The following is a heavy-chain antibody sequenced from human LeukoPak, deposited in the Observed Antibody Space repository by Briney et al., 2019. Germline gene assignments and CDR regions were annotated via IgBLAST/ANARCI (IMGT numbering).Heavy chain of an antibody. J-gene: IGHJ3*02. D-gene: IGHD5-12*01. CDR3: ARRLDIVVSIAFDI. V-gene: IGHV1-18*01. Sequence: ASVEVSCKTSGYTFTNYGLSWVRQAPGQGLEWMGWISPYNDNTNYAQKFQGRVTMTTDTSTRTAYMELRSLRSDDTAVYYCARRLDIVVSIAFDIWGQGTMVTVSS. CDR1: GYTFTNYG. CDR2: ISPYNDNT.